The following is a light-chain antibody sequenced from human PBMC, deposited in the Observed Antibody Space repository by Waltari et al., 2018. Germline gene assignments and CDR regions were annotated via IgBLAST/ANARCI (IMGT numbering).Light chain of an antibody. V-gene: IGLV2-11*01. CDR3: CSYAGSLYV. Sequence: QSALTQPRPVSGSPGQSVTLSSTGTSRDAGGYNDVSWYHQHPAKVPELMLYDVTKRPSGVPDRFSASKSGNTASLTISGLQAEDDADYYCCSYAGSLYVFGTGTKVTVL. CDR1: SRDAGGYND. CDR2: DVT. J-gene: IGLJ1*01.